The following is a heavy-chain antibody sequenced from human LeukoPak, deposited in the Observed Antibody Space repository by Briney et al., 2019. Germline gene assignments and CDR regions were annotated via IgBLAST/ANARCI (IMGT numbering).Heavy chain of an antibody. Sequence: PGGSLRLSCAASGFTVSSNYMSWVRQAPGKGLEWVSVIYSGGSTYYADSVKGRFTISRDNSKNTLYLQMNSLTAEDTAVYCCARVGVVPAAIPDGFDIWGQGTMVTVSS. V-gene: IGHV3-53*01. CDR1: GFTVSSNY. J-gene: IGHJ3*02. CDR2: IYSGGST. CDR3: ARVGVVPAAIPDGFDI. D-gene: IGHD2-2*01.